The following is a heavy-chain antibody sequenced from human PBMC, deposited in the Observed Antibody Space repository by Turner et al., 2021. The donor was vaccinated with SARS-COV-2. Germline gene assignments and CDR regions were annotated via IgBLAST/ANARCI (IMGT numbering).Heavy chain of an antibody. J-gene: IGHJ3*01. CDR3: VRDPPSSGFAFAA. V-gene: IGHV3-33*01. CDR2: IWSNGINK. Sequence: QDHLAESGGGVVQPGTSLRPSCVALALTFRGDGMHGVRQAPGKELEWVAFIWSNGINKYYADSVKGRFTISRDNSKNTLYLQMNNLRAENTALYYCVRDPPSSGFAFAAWGQGTMVTISS. D-gene: IGHD3-22*01. CDR1: ALTFRGDG.